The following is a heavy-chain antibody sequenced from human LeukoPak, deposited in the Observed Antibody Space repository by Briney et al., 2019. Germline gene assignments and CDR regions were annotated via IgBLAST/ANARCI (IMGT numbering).Heavy chain of an antibody. CDR2: LSPDGSDK. CDR1: GFTFSQQY. J-gene: IGHJ4*02. CDR3: ARQGRSWDY. V-gene: IGHV3-7*03. Sequence: GGSLRLSCAASGFTFSQQYMTWVRQTPGKGLEWVATLSPDGSDKFYVDSVKGRFTISRDNAKNSLYLQMNSLRVEDTAVYFCARQGRSWDYWGQGTLVTVSS. D-gene: IGHD3-3*01.